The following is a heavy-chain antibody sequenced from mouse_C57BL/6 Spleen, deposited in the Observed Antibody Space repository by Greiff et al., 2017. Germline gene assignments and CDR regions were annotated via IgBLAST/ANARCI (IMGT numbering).Heavy chain of an antibody. V-gene: IGHV1-76*01. CDR3: ARAALDSSGWFAY. D-gene: IGHD3-2*02. CDR2: IYPGSGNT. Sequence: VQLQQSGAELVRPGASVKLSCTASGYTFTDYYINWVKQRPGQGLEWIARIYPGSGNTYYNEKFKGKATMTAETSSSTAYLQLSSLTSEDSAVYFCARAALDSSGWFAYWGQGTLVTVSA. J-gene: IGHJ3*01. CDR1: GYTFTDYY.